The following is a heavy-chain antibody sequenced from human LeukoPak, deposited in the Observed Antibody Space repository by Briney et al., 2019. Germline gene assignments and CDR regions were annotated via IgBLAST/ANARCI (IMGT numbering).Heavy chain of an antibody. Sequence: ASVKVSCKASGGTFSSYAISWVRQAPGQGLEWMGRIIPILGIANYAQKFQGRVTITADKSTSTAYMELSSLRSEDTAVYYCARDKTTVAGTFDYWGQGTLVTVSS. CDR1: GGTFSSYA. V-gene: IGHV1-69*04. D-gene: IGHD6-19*01. CDR2: IIPILGIA. J-gene: IGHJ4*02. CDR3: ARDKTTVAGTFDY.